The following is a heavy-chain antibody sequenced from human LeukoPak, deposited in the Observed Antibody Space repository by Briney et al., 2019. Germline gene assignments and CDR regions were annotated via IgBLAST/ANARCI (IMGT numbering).Heavy chain of an antibody. D-gene: IGHD5-24*01. V-gene: IGHV3-48*03. J-gene: IGHJ4*02. CDR1: GFTFSSYE. Sequence: GGSLRLSCAASGFTFSSYEMNWVRQAPGKGLEWVSYISSSGSTIYYADSVKGRFTISRDNAKNSLYLQMNSLRAEDTAVYYCAREGRLQFSDFDYWGQGTLVTVSS. CDR3: AREGRLQFSDFDY. CDR2: ISSSGSTI.